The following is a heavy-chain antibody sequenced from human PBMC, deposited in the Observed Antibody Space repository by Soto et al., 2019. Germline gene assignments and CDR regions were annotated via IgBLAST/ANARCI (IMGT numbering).Heavy chain of an antibody. CDR2: TYYRSKWYN. J-gene: IGHJ6*02. V-gene: IGHV6-1*01. CDR1: GDSVSSNSAA. CDR3: ARAKSEYSYGFYYYYGMDV. D-gene: IGHD5-18*01. Sequence: SQTLSLTCGISGDSVSSNSAAWNWIRQSPSRGLEWLGRTYYRSKWYNDYAVSVKSRITINPDTSKNQFSLQLNSVTPEDTAVYYCARAKSEYSYGFYYYYGMDVWGQVTSVTVFS.